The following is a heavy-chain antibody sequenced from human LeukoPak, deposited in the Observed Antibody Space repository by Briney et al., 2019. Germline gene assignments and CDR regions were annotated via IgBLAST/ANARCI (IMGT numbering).Heavy chain of an antibody. CDR1: GFTFSSYS. CDR3: ARDAESMITFGGVIDTYNWFDP. D-gene: IGHD3-16*02. CDR2: ISSSSSYI. V-gene: IGHV3-21*01. Sequence: PGGSLRLSCAASGFTFSSYSMNWVRQAPGKGLEWVSSISSSSSYIYYADSVKGRFTISRDNAKNSLYLQMNSLRAEDTAVYYCARDAESMITFGGVIDTYNWFDPWGQGTLVTVSS. J-gene: IGHJ5*02.